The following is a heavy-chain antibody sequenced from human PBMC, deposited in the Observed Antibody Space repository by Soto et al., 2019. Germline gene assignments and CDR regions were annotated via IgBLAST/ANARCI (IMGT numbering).Heavy chain of an antibody. CDR2: ISGSGITT. CDR3: GRDSYGVDV. V-gene: IGHV3-23*01. CDR1: GFTCNNYA. J-gene: IGHJ6*02. Sequence: GGSLRLSCAASGFTCNNYAMNWVRQAPGKGLEWVSAISGSGITTHYADSYADSVKGRFTISRDNSKNTLYLQMDSLRADDTAVYYCGRDSYGVDVWGQGTTVTVSS.